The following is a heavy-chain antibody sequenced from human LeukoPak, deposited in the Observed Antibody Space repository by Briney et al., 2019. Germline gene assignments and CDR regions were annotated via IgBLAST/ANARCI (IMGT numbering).Heavy chain of an antibody. V-gene: IGHV1-18*01. Sequence: ASVKVSCKTPGYTFSNYGISWVRQAPGQGLEWMGWITAYNGNRLYAQRFQGRITLTTDTSTSTSYMELRSLEYDDTAIYYCARDNDKVVDHWGQGTLVTVSS. CDR3: ARDNDKVVDH. D-gene: IGHD1-1*01. J-gene: IGHJ4*01. CDR2: ITAYNGNR. CDR1: GYTFSNYG.